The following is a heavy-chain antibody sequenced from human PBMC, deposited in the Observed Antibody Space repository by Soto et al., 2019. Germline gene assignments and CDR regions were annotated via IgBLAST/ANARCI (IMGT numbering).Heavy chain of an antibody. D-gene: IGHD1-26*01. Sequence: AASVKVSCKXSGGTFSSYAISWVRQAPGQGLEWMGGIIPIFGTANYAQKFQGRVTITADESTSTAYMELSSLRSEDTAVYYCARGGLVGATTTGDYYYYGMDVWGQGTTVTVSS. CDR1: GGTFSSYA. CDR2: IIPIFGTA. CDR3: ARGGLVGATTTGDYYYYGMDV. J-gene: IGHJ6*02. V-gene: IGHV1-69*13.